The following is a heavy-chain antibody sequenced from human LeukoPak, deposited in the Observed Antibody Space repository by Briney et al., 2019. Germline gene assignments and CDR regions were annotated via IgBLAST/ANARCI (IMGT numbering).Heavy chain of an antibody. CDR3: AKANYYYYYYMDV. V-gene: IGHV3-43D*03. J-gene: IGHJ6*03. Sequence: PGGSLRLSCAASGFTFSSYAMHWVRQAPGKGLEWVSLISWDGGSTYYADSVKGRFTISRDNSKNSLYLQMNSLRAEDTALYYCAKANYYYYYYMDVWGKGTTVTVSS. CDR1: GFTFSSYA. CDR2: ISWDGGST.